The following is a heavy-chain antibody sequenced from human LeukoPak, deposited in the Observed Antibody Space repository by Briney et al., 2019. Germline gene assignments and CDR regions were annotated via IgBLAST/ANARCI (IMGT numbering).Heavy chain of an antibody. CDR2: ISSSTTYI. J-gene: IGHJ4*02. Sequence: GGSLRLSXAASGFTFSTYEASWVCQAPGKGLEWVASISSSTTYIYYADSLKGRFTISRDDAKNSLYLQMSSLRAEDTAVYYCAREVIGGNSAWGQGTLVTVSS. V-gene: IGHV3-21*01. CDR3: AREVIGGNSA. CDR1: GFTFSTYE. D-gene: IGHD4-23*01.